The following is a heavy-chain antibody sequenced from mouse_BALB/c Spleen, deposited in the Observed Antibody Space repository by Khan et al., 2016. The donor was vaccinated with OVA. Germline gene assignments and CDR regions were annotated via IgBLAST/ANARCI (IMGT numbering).Heavy chain of an antibody. V-gene: IGHV1-76*01. CDR1: GYIFTSYW. Sequence: QVQLKQSGAELVRPGASVKLSCKTSGYIFTSYWIHWVKQRSGQGLEWIARIYPGTGSTYYNEKFKGKATLTADKSSSAAYMQVSSLKSEDSAVYFCTRDNGSTWYFDVWGAGSTVTVSS. J-gene: IGHJ1*01. CDR2: IYPGTGST. D-gene: IGHD1-2*01. CDR3: TRDNGSTWYFDV.